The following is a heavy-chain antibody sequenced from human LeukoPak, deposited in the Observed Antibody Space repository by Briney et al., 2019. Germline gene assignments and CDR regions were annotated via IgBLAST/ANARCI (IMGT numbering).Heavy chain of an antibody. D-gene: IGHD6-19*01. CDR3: ARHLRLYSSGWYY. J-gene: IGHJ4*02. CDR2: INHSGST. V-gene: IGHV4-34*01. CDR1: GGSFSGYY. Sequence: SETLSLTCAVYGGSFSGYYWSWIRQPPGKGLERIGEINHSGSTNYNPSLKSRVTISVDTSKNQFSLKLSSVTAADTAVYYCARHLRLYSSGWYYWGQGTLVTVSS.